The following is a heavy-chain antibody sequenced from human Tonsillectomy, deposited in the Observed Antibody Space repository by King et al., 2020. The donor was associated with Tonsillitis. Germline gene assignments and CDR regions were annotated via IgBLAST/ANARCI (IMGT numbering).Heavy chain of an antibody. Sequence: QLVQSGAEVKKPGASVKVSCKASGYSFTSYALSWVRQAPGQGLEWMGGVSTSNDNTNYAQKLQGRATMTTDTSTSTGFMELRSLRSDETAVYFCARAGVGNAFDVWGQGTMVTVSS. CDR1: GYSFTSYA. CDR2: VSTSNDNT. CDR3: ARAGVGNAFDV. V-gene: IGHV1-18*01. D-gene: IGHD3-3*01. J-gene: IGHJ3*01.